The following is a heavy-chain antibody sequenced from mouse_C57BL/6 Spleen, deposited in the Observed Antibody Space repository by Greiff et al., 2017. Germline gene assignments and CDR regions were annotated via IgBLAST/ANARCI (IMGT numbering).Heavy chain of an antibody. CDR1: GYSFTDYN. CDR3: ARGTLLSYYCAMDY. Sequence: VQLQQSGPELVKPGASVKISCKASGYSFTDYNMNWVKQSNGKSLEWIGVINPNYGTTSYNQKFKGKATLTVDKSSSTAYMQLNSLTSEDSAVYYCARGTLLSYYCAMDYWGQGTSVTVSS. CDR2: INPNYGTT. D-gene: IGHD2-12*01. J-gene: IGHJ4*01. V-gene: IGHV1-39*01.